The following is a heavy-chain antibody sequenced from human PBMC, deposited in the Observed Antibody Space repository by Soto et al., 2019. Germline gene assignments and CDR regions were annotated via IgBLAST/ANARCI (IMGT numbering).Heavy chain of an antibody. D-gene: IGHD2-2*01. Sequence: GESLKISCKGSGYSFTSYWIIWVRQMPGKGLEWMGRIDPSDSYTNYSPSFQGHVTISADKSISTAYLQWSSLKASDTAMYYCARNSDCSSNSCSNWFEPWGQGTLVTVSS. J-gene: IGHJ5*02. CDR3: ARNSDCSSNSCSNWFEP. CDR2: IDPSDSYT. CDR1: GYSFTSYW. V-gene: IGHV5-10-1*01.